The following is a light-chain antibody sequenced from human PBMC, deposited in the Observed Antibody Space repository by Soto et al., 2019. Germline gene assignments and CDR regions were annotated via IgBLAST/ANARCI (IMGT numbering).Light chain of an antibody. CDR1: QNVGSY. V-gene: IGKV3-11*01. J-gene: IGKJ5*01. Sequence: EIVLTQSPATLSLSQGESAILSCRASQNVGSYLTWYVQKPGQAPRLLIYDASHRATGVPDRFTGSGSATDFSLTISKVEPGDFGVYYCQQRSNWLITFGQGTRLEIK. CDR2: DAS. CDR3: QQRSNWLIT.